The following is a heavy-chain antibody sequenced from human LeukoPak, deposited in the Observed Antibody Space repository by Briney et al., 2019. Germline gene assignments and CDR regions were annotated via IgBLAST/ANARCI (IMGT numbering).Heavy chain of an antibody. V-gene: IGHV4-39*07. CDR3: ARSYGSDSYLINWFDP. CDR1: GGSISSRGYY. Sequence: SETLSLTCTVSGGSISSRGYYWGWIRQAPGKALEWIGSIYYSGTIYYDPSLKSRVTISVHTSKKYFSLKLTSVTAADTAVYYCARSYGSDSYLINWFDPWGQGTLVTVSS. D-gene: IGHD3-10*01. J-gene: IGHJ5*02. CDR2: IYYSGTI.